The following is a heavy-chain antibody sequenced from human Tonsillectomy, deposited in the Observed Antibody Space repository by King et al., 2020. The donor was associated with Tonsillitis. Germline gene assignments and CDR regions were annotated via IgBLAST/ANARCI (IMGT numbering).Heavy chain of an antibody. D-gene: IGHD2-15*01. CDR2: INPDGSIT. V-gene: IGHV3-74*03. CDR1: GFTFSTTW. Sequence: VQLVESGGGLVQPGGSLRLSCAASGFTFSTTWMHWVRQGPGKGLVWVSYINPDGSITPYADSVKGRFTISRDNGKNTLYLQMNNLRAEDTAVYYCVRGTGSSWGQGTLVTVSS. J-gene: IGHJ4*02. CDR3: VRGTGSS.